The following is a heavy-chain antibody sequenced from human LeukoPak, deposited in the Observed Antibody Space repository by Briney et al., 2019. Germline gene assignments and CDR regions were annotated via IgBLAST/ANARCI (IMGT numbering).Heavy chain of an antibody. CDR1: GSTFSSYW. CDR3: ASLSGSGRNFDY. V-gene: IGHV3-74*01. Sequence: GGSLRLSCAASGSTFSSYWMHWVRQAPGKGLVWVSRINSDGSSTSYADSVKGRFTISRDNAKNTLYLQMNSLRAEDTAVYYCASLSGSGRNFDYWGQGTLVTVSS. CDR2: INSDGSST. J-gene: IGHJ4*02. D-gene: IGHD3-10*01.